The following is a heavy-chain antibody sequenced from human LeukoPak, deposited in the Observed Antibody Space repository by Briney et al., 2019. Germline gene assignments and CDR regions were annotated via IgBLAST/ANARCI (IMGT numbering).Heavy chain of an antibody. Sequence: GASVKVSCTASGYTFTGHYMHWVRQAPGQGLEWMGWINTKNAGTNYAQKFQGRVTMTRDTSTGTVYMELSRLRSDDTAVYYCARTLYIAAAPGGFDYWGQGTLVAVSS. J-gene: IGHJ4*02. CDR1: GYTFTGHY. V-gene: IGHV1-2*02. CDR2: INTKNAGT. D-gene: IGHD6-13*01. CDR3: ARTLYIAAAPGGFDY.